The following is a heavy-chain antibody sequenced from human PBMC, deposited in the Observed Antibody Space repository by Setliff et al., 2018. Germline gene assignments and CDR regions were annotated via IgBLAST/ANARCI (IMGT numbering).Heavy chain of an antibody. CDR3: ARVAYPNGGSCRYFDN. Sequence: SETLSLTCAVSGGSISTDPYFWTWIRQHPVKGLEWIGYISYSGRTSYNPSLYSRITVSLDRSKNQFSLQLTSVTAADTAMYYCARVAYPNGGSCRYFDNWGQGTLV. D-gene: IGHD2-15*01. V-gene: IGHV4-31*11. CDR2: ISYSGRT. J-gene: IGHJ4*02. CDR1: GGSISTDPYF.